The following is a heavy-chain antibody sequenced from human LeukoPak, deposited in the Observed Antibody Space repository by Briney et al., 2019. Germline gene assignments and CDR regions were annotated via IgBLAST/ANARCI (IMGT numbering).Heavy chain of an antibody. CDR1: GFIFSSYW. CDR2: IKSDGSST. D-gene: IGHD2-2*01. CDR3: ASQAPYCSSTSCYGVDP. V-gene: IGHV3-74*01. J-gene: IGHJ5*02. Sequence: PGGSLRLSCAASGFIFSSYWMHWVRQAPGKGLVWVSRIKSDGSSTSYADSVKGRFTISRDNAKNTLYLQMNSLRAEDTAVYYCASQAPYCSSTSCYGVDPWGQGTLVTVSS.